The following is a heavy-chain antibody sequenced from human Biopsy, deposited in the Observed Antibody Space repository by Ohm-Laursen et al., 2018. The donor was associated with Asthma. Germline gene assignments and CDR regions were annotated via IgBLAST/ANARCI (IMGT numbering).Heavy chain of an antibody. CDR2: IKHDGSEK. J-gene: IGHJ3*02. V-gene: IGHV3-7*01. Sequence: GSLRLSCAASGFTFGDYWMSWVRQVPGKGLEWVANIKHDGSEKNHVDSLKGRFTLSRDNSRNTLYLQMNSLRVEDTAIYYCARTHERWTSIQDDALDIWGQGTMVIVSS. CDR1: GFTFGDYW. CDR3: ARTHERWTSIQDDALDI. D-gene: IGHD4-23*01.